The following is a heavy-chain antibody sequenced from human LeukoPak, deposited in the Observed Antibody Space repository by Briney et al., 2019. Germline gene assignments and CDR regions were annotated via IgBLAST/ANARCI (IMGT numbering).Heavy chain of an antibody. Sequence: ASVKVSCKASGYTSTNYDISWVRQAPGQGLEWMGWISAYNGNTNYAQKLQGRVSLTTDTSTNTAYMELRSLRSDDTAVYYCARKYYDFWSGYPDFDYWGQGTLVTDSS. CDR3: ARKYYDFWSGYPDFDY. D-gene: IGHD3-3*01. CDR1: GYTSTNYD. J-gene: IGHJ4*02. V-gene: IGHV1-18*01. CDR2: ISAYNGNT.